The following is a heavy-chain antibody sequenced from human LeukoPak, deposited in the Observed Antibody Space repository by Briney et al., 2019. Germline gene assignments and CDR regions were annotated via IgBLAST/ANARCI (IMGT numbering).Heavy chain of an antibody. CDR1: GFTFSYFW. CDR3: ASSGSGHYYFDF. Sequence: GGSLRLSCAASGFTFSYFWMHWFRQTPGKGLVWVSCTNTDGSYSSYADSVKGRFIISRDNAKNTLYLQMNSLGAEDTAVYFCASSGSGHYYFDFWGQGTLVTVSS. CDR2: TNTDGSYS. D-gene: IGHD3-22*01. V-gene: IGHV3-74*01. J-gene: IGHJ4*02.